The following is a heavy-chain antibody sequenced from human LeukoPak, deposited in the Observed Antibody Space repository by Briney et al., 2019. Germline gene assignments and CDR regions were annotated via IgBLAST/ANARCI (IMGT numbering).Heavy chain of an antibody. D-gene: IGHD4-17*01. CDR2: ISAYNGNT. V-gene: IGHV1-18*01. CDR3: ARNNDPFYGDGYYYYYGMDV. J-gene: IGHJ6*02. CDR1: GYTFTSYG. Sequence: ASVKVSCKASGYTFTSYGISWVRQAPGQGLEWMGWISAYNGNTNYAQKLQGRVTMTTDTSTSTAYMELRSLRSDDTAVYYCARNNDPFYGDGYYYYYGMDVWGQGTTVTVSS.